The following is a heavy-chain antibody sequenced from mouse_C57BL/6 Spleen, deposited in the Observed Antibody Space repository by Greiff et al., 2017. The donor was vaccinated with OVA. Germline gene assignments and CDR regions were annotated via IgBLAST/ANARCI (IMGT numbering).Heavy chain of an antibody. CDR3: AREVAAQADDY. D-gene: IGHD3-2*02. J-gene: IGHJ2*01. Sequence: VQLQQSGPELVKPGASVKISCKASGYAFSSSWMNWVKQRPGKGLEWIGRIYPGDGDTNYNGKFKGKATLTADKSSSTAYMQLSSLTSEDSAVYFCAREVAAQADDYWGQGTTLTVSS. CDR2: IYPGDGDT. V-gene: IGHV1-82*01. CDR1: GYAFSSSW.